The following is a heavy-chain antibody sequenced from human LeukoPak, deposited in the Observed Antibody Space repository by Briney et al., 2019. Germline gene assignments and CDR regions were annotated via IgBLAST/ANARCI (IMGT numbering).Heavy chain of an antibody. D-gene: IGHD6-13*01. CDR1: CDSISSSTYY. J-gene: IGHJ4*02. Sequence: SETLSLTCTVSCDSISSSTYYWGWIRQPPGKGLEWIGSIYYSGSTYYNPSLKSRVTISVDTSKNQFSLKLSSVTAADTAVYYCARVSGYSSSWYPDYWGQGTLVTVSS. CDR2: IYYSGST. V-gene: IGHV4-39*07. CDR3: ARVSGYSSSWYPDY.